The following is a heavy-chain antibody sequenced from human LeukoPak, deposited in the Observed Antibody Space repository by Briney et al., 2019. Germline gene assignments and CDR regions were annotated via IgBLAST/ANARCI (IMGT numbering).Heavy chain of an antibody. CDR2: INHSGST. CDR1: GGSFSGYY. V-gene: IGHV4-34*01. CDR3: ASLGEGGYSSSSSFDY. D-gene: IGHD6-6*01. J-gene: IGHJ4*02. Sequence: PSETLSLTCAVYGGSFSGYYWSWIRQPPGKGLEWSGEINHSGSTNYNPSLKSRVTISVDTSKNQFSLKLSSVPAADTAVYYCASLGEGGYSSSSSFDYWGQGTLVTVSS.